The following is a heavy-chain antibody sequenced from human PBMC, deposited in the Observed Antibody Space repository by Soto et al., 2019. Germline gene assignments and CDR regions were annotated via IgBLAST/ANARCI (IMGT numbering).Heavy chain of an antibody. Sequence: EVQLLESGGGLVQPGGSLRLSCATSGFTFSSYAMRWVRQAPGKGLEWVSGISGSGDSTYYADSVKGRFTISRDNSKSTLYLQMNILRAGDTAVYSSAQPMMEQLVRVAFDYWGQGTLVTVSS. D-gene: IGHD6-6*01. CDR2: ISGSGDST. CDR1: GFTFSSYA. CDR3: AQPMMEQLVRVAFDY. J-gene: IGHJ4*02. V-gene: IGHV3-23*01.